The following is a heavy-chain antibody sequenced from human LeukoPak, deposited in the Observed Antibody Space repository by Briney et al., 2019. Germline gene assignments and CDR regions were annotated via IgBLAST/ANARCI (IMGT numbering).Heavy chain of an antibody. CDR3: ARERVTTTSFDY. CDR2: IKPDGSEK. J-gene: IGHJ4*02. Sequence: PGGSLRLSCAASGFTFSSSWMSWVRQAPGKGLEWVANIKPDGSEKYYVDSVKGRFTISRDNAKNSLYLQMNSLRAEDTALYYCARERVTTTSFDYWGQGVLVTVSS. CDR1: GFTFSSSW. D-gene: IGHD2/OR15-2a*01. V-gene: IGHV3-7*01.